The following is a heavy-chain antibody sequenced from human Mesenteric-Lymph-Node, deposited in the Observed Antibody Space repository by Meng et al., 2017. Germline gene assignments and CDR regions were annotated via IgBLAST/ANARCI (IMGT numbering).Heavy chain of an antibody. Sequence: QVQLQQGGTGLLKPADTLSLNCAVYGGSFSGYYWSWIRQPPGKGLEWIGDIYHSGSTSYNPSLQSRVTMFVDTSKNQFSLILTSVTATDTAVYYCARRRGGSGRDCWGQGTLVTVSS. D-gene: IGHD3-10*01. CDR2: IYHSGST. V-gene: IGHV4-34*01. CDR1: GGSFSGYY. J-gene: IGHJ4*02. CDR3: ARRRGGSGRDC.